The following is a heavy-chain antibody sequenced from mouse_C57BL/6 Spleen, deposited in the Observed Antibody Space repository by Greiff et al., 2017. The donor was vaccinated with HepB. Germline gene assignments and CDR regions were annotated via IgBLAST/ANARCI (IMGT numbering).Heavy chain of an antibody. CDR1: GFSFNTSA. V-gene: IGHV10-1*01. CDR2: IRSNSNNYAT. Sequence: EVKLMESGGGLVQPKGSLKLSCAASGFSFNTSAMNWVAKAPGRGLEWVARIRSNSNNYATYYADSVKDRFTISRDDSESMLYLQMNTLKTEDTAMYYCVRPHDYDEGFAYWGQGTLVTVSA. D-gene: IGHD2-4*01. CDR3: VRPHDYDEGFAY. J-gene: IGHJ3*01.